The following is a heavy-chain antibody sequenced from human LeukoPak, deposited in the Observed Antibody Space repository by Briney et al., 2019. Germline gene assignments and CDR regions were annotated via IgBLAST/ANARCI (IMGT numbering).Heavy chain of an antibody. D-gene: IGHD6-19*01. J-gene: IGHJ5*02. CDR1: GGSISSYY. V-gene: IGHV4-4*07. CDR2: IYTSGST. Sequence: SETLSLTCTVSGGSISSYYWSWIRQPAGKGLEWIGRIYTSGSTNYNPSLKSRVTMSVDTSKNQFSLKLSSVTAADTAVYYCARGIVAVAGIRQNWFDPWGQGTLVTVSS. CDR3: ARGIVAVAGIRQNWFDP.